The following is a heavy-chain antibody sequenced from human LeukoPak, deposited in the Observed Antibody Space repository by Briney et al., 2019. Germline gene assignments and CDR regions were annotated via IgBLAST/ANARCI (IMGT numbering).Heavy chain of an antibody. D-gene: IGHD1-26*01. V-gene: IGHV3-23*01. CDR2: ISISGDTT. CDR1: GFTFSNFA. J-gene: IGHJ4*02. CDR3: AKDRATSSGSYYGYFGY. Sequence: GGSLRLSCAASGFTFSNFAMSWVRQAPGKGPEWPSAISISGDTTYYADSVKGRFTISRDNSKNTVYLQMNSLRAEDTALYYCAKDRATSSGSYYGYFGYWGQGTLVTVSS.